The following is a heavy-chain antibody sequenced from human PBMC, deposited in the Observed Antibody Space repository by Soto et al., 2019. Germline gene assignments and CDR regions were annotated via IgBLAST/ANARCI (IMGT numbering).Heavy chain of an antibody. J-gene: IGHJ6*03. CDR1: GFTVSSYA. D-gene: IGHD4-4*01. CDR3: AKALRFTFTTGYYMDV. Sequence: EVQLLESGGGLVQPGGSLRLSCAASGFTVSSYAMSWVRQAPGKGLEGASVISGSGSTYSADSVKGRFTISRDSSKNTVYLQMNSLRAEDTAVYYCAKALRFTFTTGYYMDVWGRGTTVTVSS. CDR2: ISGSGST. V-gene: IGHV3-23*01.